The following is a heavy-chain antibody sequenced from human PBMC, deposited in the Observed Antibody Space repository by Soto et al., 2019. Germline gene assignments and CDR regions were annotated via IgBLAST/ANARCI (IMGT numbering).Heavy chain of an antibody. CDR3: ARRSNRTTGWYYLYL. CDR2: VYYNGVT. CDR1: GGSISSDS. D-gene: IGHD6-19*01. Sequence: QVQLQESGPGLVKPSETLSLTCTVSGGSISSDSWSWVRQPPGKGLEWIGYVYYNGVTKYNPSLKSRVSMSVDTSENQLSMRLRSVTAADTAVYYCARRSNRTTGWYYLYLWGQSTLVTVSS. J-gene: IGHJ1*01. V-gene: IGHV4-59*01.